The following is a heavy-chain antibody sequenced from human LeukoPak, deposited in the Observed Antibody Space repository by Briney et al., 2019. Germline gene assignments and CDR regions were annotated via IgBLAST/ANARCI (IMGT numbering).Heavy chain of an antibody. CDR3: AKDPGGVAVAGSPTGY. V-gene: IGHV3-30*02. J-gene: IGHJ4*02. CDR1: GFTFSSYG. Sequence: GGSLRLSCAASGFTFSSYGMHWVRQAPGKGLEWVAFIRYDGSNKYYADSVKGRFTISRDNSKNTLYLQMNSLRAEDTAVYYCAKDPGGVAVAGSPTGYWGQGTLVTVSS. CDR2: IRYDGSNK. D-gene: IGHD6-19*01.